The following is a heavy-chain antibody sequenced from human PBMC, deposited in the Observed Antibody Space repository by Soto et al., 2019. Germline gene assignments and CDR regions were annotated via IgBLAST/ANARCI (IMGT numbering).Heavy chain of an antibody. D-gene: IGHD1-26*01. CDR3: AKLGSVYHTGLYFDY. CDR1: GFSFGDYW. J-gene: IGHJ4*02. Sequence: GGSLRLSCAASGFSFGDYWMSWVRQAPGKGLEWVAHMKKDGSEKYYVDSVKGRFTVSRDNTKSSLYLQMSSLRAEDTAVYYCAKLGSVYHTGLYFDYWCPGTLVTVSS. CDR2: MKKDGSEK. V-gene: IGHV3-7*03.